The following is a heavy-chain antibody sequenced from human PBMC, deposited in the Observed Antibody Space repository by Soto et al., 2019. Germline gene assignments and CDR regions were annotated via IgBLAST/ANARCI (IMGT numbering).Heavy chain of an antibody. V-gene: IGHV4-31*03. CDR1: GGSISSGGYY. D-gene: IGHD6-13*01. CDR3: AREASRNWFDP. Sequence: SETLSLTCTVSGGSISSGGYYWSWIRQHPGKGLEWIGYIYYSGSTYYNPSLKSRVTISVDTSKNQFSLKLSSVTAADTAVYYCAREASRNWFDPWGQGTLVTVSS. CDR2: IYYSGST. J-gene: IGHJ5*02.